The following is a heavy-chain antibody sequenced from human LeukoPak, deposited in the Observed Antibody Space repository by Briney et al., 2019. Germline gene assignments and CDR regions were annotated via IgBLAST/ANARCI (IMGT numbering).Heavy chain of an antibody. V-gene: IGHV4-4*07. CDR2: IYTNGST. CDR1: GGSISSYY. CDR3: MRDLLHLNPNYYFYMDV. J-gene: IGHJ6*03. Sequence: PSETLSLTCTVSGGSISSYYWSWIRQPAGKGLEWIRRIYTNGSTNYNPSLKSRVTISADTSKNQFSLNLSSVTAADTAMYYCMRDLLHLNPNYYFYMDVWGKGTTVTVSS. D-gene: IGHD2/OR15-2a*01.